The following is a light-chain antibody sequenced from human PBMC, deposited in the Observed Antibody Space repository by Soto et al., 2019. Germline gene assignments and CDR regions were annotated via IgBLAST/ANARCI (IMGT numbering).Light chain of an antibody. CDR3: QQYGSSQYT. J-gene: IGKJ2*01. CDR2: GAS. Sequence: EIVLTQSPGTLSLSPGERATLSCRASQSVHNNYLAWYQQKPGQAPRLLIYGASSRATGIADRFSGSGSGTDFTLTISRLEPEDFAVYYCQQYGSSQYTFGQGTKLEIK. CDR1: QSVHNNY. V-gene: IGKV3-20*01.